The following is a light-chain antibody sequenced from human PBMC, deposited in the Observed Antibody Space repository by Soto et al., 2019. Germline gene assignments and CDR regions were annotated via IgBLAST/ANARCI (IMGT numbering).Light chain of an antibody. Sequence: EAVLTQSPGTLSLSPGERATLSCRASQPIDRKFLAWYQQKPGQAPRLLIHGASTRATGVPDRFSGSGSERDFSLTISSLEPEDFAVYFCQRFDASLFTFGGGTKVEIK. CDR2: GAS. CDR1: QPIDRKF. J-gene: IGKJ4*01. CDR3: QRFDASLFT. V-gene: IGKV3-20*01.